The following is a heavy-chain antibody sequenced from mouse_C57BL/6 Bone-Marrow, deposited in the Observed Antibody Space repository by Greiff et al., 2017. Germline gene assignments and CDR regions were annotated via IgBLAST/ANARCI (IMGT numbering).Heavy chain of an antibody. CDR2: IHPNSGST. CDR3: ARSRSNWDAMDY. Sequence: VQLQQPGAELVKPGASVKLSCKASGYTFTSYWMHWVKQRPGQGLEWIGMIHPNSGSTNYNEKFKSKATLTVDKSSSTAYMQLSSLTSEDSAVYYCARSRSNWDAMDYWGQGTSVTVSS. V-gene: IGHV1-64*01. J-gene: IGHJ4*01. CDR1: GYTFTSYW. D-gene: IGHD4-1*01.